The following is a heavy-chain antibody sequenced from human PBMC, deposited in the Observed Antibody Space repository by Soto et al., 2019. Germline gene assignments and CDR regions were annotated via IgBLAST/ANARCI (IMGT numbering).Heavy chain of an antibody. CDR3: ARHPRQGRLDYFDY. J-gene: IGHJ4*02. Sequence: SETLSLTCSVSGDSINSDKYYWGWIRQPPGKGLEWIATIYYNGITFYNPSLKSRVSISVDTSKNQFSLKLTSVTAADTAIYYCARHPRQGRLDYFDYWGQGTLVTVSS. CDR2: IYYNGIT. V-gene: IGHV4-39*01. CDR1: GDSINSDKYY.